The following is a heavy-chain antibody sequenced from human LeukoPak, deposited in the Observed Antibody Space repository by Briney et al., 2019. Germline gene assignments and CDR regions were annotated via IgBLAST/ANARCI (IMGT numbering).Heavy chain of an antibody. V-gene: IGHV4-34*01. D-gene: IGHD2-15*01. CDR1: GGSFSGYY. J-gene: IGHJ5*02. CDR3: ARSLVVVVAASWFDP. Sequence: SETLSLTCAVYGGSFSGYYWSWIRQPPGKGLEWIGEINHSGSTNYNPYLKSRVTISVDTSKNQFSLKLSSVTAADTAVYYCARSLVVVVAASWFDPWGQGTLVTVSS. CDR2: INHSGST.